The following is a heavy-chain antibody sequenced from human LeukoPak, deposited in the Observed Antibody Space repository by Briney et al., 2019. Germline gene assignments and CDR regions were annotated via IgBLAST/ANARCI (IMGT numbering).Heavy chain of an antibody. CDR2: MNPKSGDT. D-gene: IGHD1-7*01. CDR3: ARVRGWNYVFDY. CDR1: GFTFTAYY. J-gene: IGHJ4*02. Sequence: ASVNVYCKASGFTFTAYYIHWVRQAPGQGLEWMGWMNPKSGDTNYAQKFQGRVTMTRDMSTSTVYMELSSLRSEDTAVYYCARVRGWNYVFDYWGQGTLVTVSS. V-gene: IGHV1-2*02.